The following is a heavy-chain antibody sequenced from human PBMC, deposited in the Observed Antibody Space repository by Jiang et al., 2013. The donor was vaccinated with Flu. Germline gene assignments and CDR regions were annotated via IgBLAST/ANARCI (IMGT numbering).Heavy chain of an antibody. CDR2: MNPNSGNT. V-gene: IGHV1-8*01. Sequence: SGAEVKKPGASVKVSCKASGYTFTSYDINWVRQATGQGLEWMGWMNPNSGNTGYAQKFQGRVTMTRNTSISTAYMELSSLRSEDTAVYYCARGVYCSSTSCYLWKWENVHWFDPWGQGTLVTVSS. J-gene: IGHJ5*02. D-gene: IGHD2-2*01. CDR3: ARGVYCSSTSCYLWKWENVHWFDP. CDR1: GYTFTSYD.